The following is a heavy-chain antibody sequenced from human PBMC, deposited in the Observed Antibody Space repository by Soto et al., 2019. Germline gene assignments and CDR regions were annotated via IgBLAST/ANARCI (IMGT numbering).Heavy chain of an antibody. Sequence: GESLKISCKGSGYSFTSYWIGWVRQMPGKGLEWMGIIYPGDSDTRYSPSFQGQVTISADKSISTAYLQWSSLKASDTAMYYCARESGGSGYYSSSWFDPWGQGTLVTVSS. CDR1: GYSFTSYW. J-gene: IGHJ5*02. CDR2: IYPGDSDT. V-gene: IGHV5-51*01. CDR3: ARESGGSGYYSSSWFDP. D-gene: IGHD3-3*01.